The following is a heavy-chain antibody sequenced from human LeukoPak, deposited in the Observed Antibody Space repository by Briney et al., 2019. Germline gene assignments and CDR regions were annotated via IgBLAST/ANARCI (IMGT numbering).Heavy chain of an antibody. CDR1: GGSISSGGYY. CDR3: ARDGPRDAFDI. V-gene: IGHV4-31*03. CDR2: IYYSGST. J-gene: IGHJ3*02. Sequence: KPSQTLSLTCTVSGGSISSGGYYWSWIRQHPGKGLERIGYIYYSGSTYYNPSLKRRVHISVDTSKNQFSLKLSSVTAADTAVYYCARDGPRDAFDIWGQGTMVTVSS.